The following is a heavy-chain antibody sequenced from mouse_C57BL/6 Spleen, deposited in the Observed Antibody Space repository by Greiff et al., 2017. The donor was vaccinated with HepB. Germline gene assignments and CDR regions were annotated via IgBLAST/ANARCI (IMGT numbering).Heavy chain of an antibody. CDR3: TREEAVDYAMDY. J-gene: IGHJ4*01. Sequence: VQLQQSGTVLARPGASVKMSCKTSGYTFTSYWMHWVKQRPGQGLEWIGAIYPGNSDTSYNQKFKGKAKLAAGTSASTAYMELSSLTNEDSAVYYCTREEAVDYAMDYWGQGTSVTVSS. CDR1: GYTFTSYW. D-gene: IGHD1-1*01. V-gene: IGHV1-5*01. CDR2: IYPGNSDT.